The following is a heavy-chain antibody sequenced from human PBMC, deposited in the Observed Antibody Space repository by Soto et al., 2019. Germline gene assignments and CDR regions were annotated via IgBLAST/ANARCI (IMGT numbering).Heavy chain of an antibody. D-gene: IGHD6-6*01. CDR3: ASGGSSLNFDS. V-gene: IGHV3-74*01. CDR1: GFTFRSYW. J-gene: IGHJ4*02. Sequence: EVQLVESGGGLVQPGGSLRLPCAASGFTFRSYWMQWVRQAPGKGLVWVSWINIDGSSTSYADSVKGRFTIYRDNAKNQLYLQMTSQRAEDTAVYYCASGGSSLNFDSWGQGTLVTVSS. CDR2: INIDGSST.